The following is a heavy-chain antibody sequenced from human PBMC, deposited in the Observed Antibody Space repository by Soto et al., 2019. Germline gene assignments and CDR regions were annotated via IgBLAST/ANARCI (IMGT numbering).Heavy chain of an antibody. CDR3: ARVGGSGSYYNAYFDY. V-gene: IGHV3-30-3*01. D-gene: IGHD3-10*01. CDR2: ISYDGSNK. Sequence: GGSLRLSCAASGFTFSSYAMHWVRQAPGKGLEWVAVISYDGSNKYYADSVKGRFTISRDNSKNTLYLQMNSLRAEDTAVYYCARVGGSGSYYNAYFDYWGQGTLDTVSS. J-gene: IGHJ4*02. CDR1: GFTFSSYA.